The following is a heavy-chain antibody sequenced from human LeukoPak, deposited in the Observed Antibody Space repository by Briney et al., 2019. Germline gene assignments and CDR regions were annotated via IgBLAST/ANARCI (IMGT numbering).Heavy chain of an antibody. J-gene: IGHJ5*02. CDR3: ARASVPAAMPQYNWFDP. V-gene: IGHV4-38-2*02. D-gene: IGHD2-2*01. CDR1: GYSISSGYY. CDR2: IYHSGST. Sequence: SETLSLTCTVSGYSISSGYYWGWIRQPAGKGLEWIGSIYHSGSTYYNPSLKSRVTISVDTSKNQFSLKLSSVTAADTAVYYCARASVPAAMPQYNWFDPGGQGTLVTVSS.